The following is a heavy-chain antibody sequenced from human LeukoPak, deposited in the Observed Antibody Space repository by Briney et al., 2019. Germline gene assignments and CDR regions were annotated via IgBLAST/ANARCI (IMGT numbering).Heavy chain of an antibody. CDR2: ISGYNGDT. V-gene: IGHV1-18*01. J-gene: IGHJ5*02. Sequence: ASVKVSCKASGYTFTSYGINWVRQAPGQGLEWMGLISGYNGDTNYAHRVQDRVTMTTDTSTSTAYMELRSLRSDDTAVYYCARAGVLRYFEWSSIRLNWFDPWGQGTLVTVSS. CDR3: ARAGVLRYFEWSSIRLNWFDP. D-gene: IGHD3-9*01. CDR1: GYTFTSYG.